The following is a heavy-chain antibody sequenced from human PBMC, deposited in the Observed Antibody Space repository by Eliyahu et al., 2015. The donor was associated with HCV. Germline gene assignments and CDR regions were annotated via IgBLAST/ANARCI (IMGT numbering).Heavy chain of an antibody. CDR2: INKKIDGATT. CDR1: GFTXSDAW. J-gene: IGHJ4*02. CDR3: TATRRY. Sequence: EVHVVESGGGLVEXGGXLTLXXAASGFTXSDAWMSWVRQAPGKGLEWVGRINKKIDGATTDYAAPVKGRFTISRDDSKNTLYLQMNSLKSEDTAIYYCTATRRYWGQGILVTVSS. V-gene: IGHV3-15*01.